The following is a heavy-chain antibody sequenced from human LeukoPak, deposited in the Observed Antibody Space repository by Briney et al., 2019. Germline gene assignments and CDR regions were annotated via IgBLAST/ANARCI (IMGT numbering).Heavy chain of an antibody. D-gene: IGHD6-19*01. CDR2: ISYDGSNK. CDR3: AKDSPVAGPFDY. V-gene: IGHV3-30*18. Sequence: GGSLRLSCAASGFTFDDYAMHWVRQAPGKGLEWVAVISYDGSNKYYADSVKGRFTISRDNSKNTLYLQMNSLRAEDTAVYYCAKDSPVAGPFDYWGQGTLVTVSS. CDR1: GFTFDDYA. J-gene: IGHJ4*02.